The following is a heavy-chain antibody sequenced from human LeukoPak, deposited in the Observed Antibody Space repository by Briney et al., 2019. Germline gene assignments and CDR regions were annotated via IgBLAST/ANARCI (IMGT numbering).Heavy chain of an antibody. Sequence: PSETLSLTCTVSGGSISSYYWSWIRQPPGMGLEWIGYIFYSGSTNYNPSLKSRVTISVDTSKNQFSLKLSSVTAADTAVYYCARRVGATMYNWFDPWGQGTLVTVSS. J-gene: IGHJ5*02. CDR3: ARRVGATMYNWFDP. CDR1: GGSISSYY. D-gene: IGHD1-26*01. V-gene: IGHV4-59*01. CDR2: IFYSGST.